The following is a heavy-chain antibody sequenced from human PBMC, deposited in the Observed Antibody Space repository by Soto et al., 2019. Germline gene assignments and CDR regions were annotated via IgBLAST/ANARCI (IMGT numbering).Heavy chain of an antibody. D-gene: IGHD2-2*03. CDR3: ARGGLDAGYGMDV. Sequence: SETLSLTCTVSGGSISSYYWSLLRQPPGKGLEWIGYIYYSGSTNYNPSLKSRVTISVDTSKNQFSLKLSSVTAADTAVYYWARGGLDAGYGMDVWGQGTTVTVSS. CDR1: GGSISSYY. CDR2: IYYSGST. V-gene: IGHV4-59*01. J-gene: IGHJ6*02.